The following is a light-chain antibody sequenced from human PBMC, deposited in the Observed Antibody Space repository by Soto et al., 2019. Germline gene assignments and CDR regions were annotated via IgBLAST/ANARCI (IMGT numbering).Light chain of an antibody. CDR3: QQYNNWPYT. CDR1: QSVSSN. Sequence: EIVMTQSPPTLSVSPGERATLSCRASQSVSSNFAWYQQKPGQAPRLLIYGASTRATGIPARFSGSGSGTEFTLTISSLQSEDFAVYYCQQYNNWPYTFGQGTKLEIK. J-gene: IGKJ2*01. CDR2: GAS. V-gene: IGKV3-15*01.